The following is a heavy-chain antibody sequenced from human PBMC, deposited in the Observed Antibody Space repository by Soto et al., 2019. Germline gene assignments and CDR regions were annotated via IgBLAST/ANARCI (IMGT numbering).Heavy chain of an antibody. V-gene: IGHV3-30-3*01. CDR2: ISYDGSNK. D-gene: IGHD2-2*01. Sequence: GGSLRLSCAASGFTFSSYAMHWVRQAPGKGLEWVAVISYDGSNKYYADSVKGRFTISRDNSKNTLYLQMNSLRAEDTAVYYCARAPLGYCISTSCYPHYGMDVWGQGTTVTISS. CDR1: GFTFSSYA. J-gene: IGHJ6*02. CDR3: ARAPLGYCISTSCYPHYGMDV.